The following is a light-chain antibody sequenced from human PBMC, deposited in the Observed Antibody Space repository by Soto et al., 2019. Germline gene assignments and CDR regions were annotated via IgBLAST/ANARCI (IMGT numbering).Light chain of an antibody. Sequence: QSVLTQPASVSGSPGQSITISCTGASSDVGSYNLVSWYHQHPGKAPKHMIFEVSTRPSGVSNRFSGSKSANTASLTISGLQAEDEADYYCCSYAGSSTGVFGGGTKVTVL. CDR2: EVS. V-gene: IGLV2-23*02. J-gene: IGLJ3*02. CDR3: CSYAGSSTGV. CDR1: SSDVGSYNL.